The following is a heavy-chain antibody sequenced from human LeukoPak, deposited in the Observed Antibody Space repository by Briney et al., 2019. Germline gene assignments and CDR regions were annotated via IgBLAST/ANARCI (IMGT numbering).Heavy chain of an antibody. CDR2: ISWNSGSI. CDR1: GFTFDDYA. D-gene: IGHD3-22*01. J-gene: IGHJ4*02. Sequence: SLRLPCAASGFTFDDYAMHWVRQAPGKGLEWVSGISWNSGSIGYADSVKGRFTISRDNAKNSLYLQMNSLRAEDTALYYCAKDIGSYDSSGLDYWGQGTLVTVPS. V-gene: IGHV3-9*01. CDR3: AKDIGSYDSSGLDY.